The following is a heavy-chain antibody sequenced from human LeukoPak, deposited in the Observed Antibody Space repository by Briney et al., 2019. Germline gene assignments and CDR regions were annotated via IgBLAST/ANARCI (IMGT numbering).Heavy chain of an antibody. CDR3: ARAIWTSTVTTYYLDY. J-gene: IGHJ4*02. CDR1: GYSFTDHA. CDR2: INAGNGKT. V-gene: IGHV1-3*01. Sequence: ASVKISCKASGYSFTDHAIQWVRQAPGQRLEWMGWINAGNGKTKYSQKFQGRVTITRDTSATTAYMVLSSLRSEDTAVYYCARAIWTSTVTTYYLDYWGQGTLVTVSS. D-gene: IGHD4-17*01.